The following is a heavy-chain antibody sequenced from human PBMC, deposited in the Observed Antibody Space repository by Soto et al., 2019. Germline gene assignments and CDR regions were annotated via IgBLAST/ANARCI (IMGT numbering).Heavy chain of an antibody. V-gene: IGHV5-51*01. D-gene: IGHD3-10*01. CDR2: IYPGDSDT. J-gene: IGHJ4*02. CDR3: GRISSSATYYRPLDY. CDR1: GYSFTNYW. Sequence: GESLKISCKGSGYSFTNYWIGWVRQMPGKGLEWMGIIYPGDSDTRYSPSFQGQVTISADKSISTAYLQWSSLKASDTAIYYCGRISSSATYYRPLDYWGQGTLVTVSS.